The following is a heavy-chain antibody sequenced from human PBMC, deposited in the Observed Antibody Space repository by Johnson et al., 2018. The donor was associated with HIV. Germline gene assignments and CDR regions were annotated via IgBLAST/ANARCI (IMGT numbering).Heavy chain of an antibody. CDR3: ARDDGSGIRVEGAFDI. D-gene: IGHD3-10*01. V-gene: IGHV3-NL1*01. Sequence: QVQLVESGGGVVQPGRSLRLSCAASGFTFSTCAMHWVRQAPGKGLEWVSVIYSGGSIGYADSVKGRFTISRDNAKNTLYLQMNSLRPEDTAVYYCARDDGSGIRVEGAFDIWGQGTRVTVSS. CDR1: GFTFSTCA. J-gene: IGHJ3*02. CDR2: IYSGGSI.